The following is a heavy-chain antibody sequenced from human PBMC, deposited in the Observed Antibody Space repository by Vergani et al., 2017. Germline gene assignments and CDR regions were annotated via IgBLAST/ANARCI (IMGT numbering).Heavy chain of an antibody. CDR1: GQSFSSFY. D-gene: IGHD3-10*01. CDR2: INNDVHT. Sequence: QVQLQQWGAGVVKPSGPLSLTCAVFGQSFSSFYWSWIRQPPGKGLEWIGEINNDVHTNYNPSLESRVTVSRDTAKNQFSLNLMSVTAADTAMYYCAVRPRVNLVGGEIVTRRTLDYWSQGSLVTVSS. V-gene: IGHV4-34*02. J-gene: IGHJ4*02. CDR3: AVRPRVNLVGGEIVTRRTLDY.